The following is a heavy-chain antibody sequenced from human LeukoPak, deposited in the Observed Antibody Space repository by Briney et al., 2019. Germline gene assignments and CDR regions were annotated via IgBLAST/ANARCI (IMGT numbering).Heavy chain of an antibody. CDR3: ARGSHGYVGWFDS. CDR2: IYYSGTT. CDR1: GGSIRSDY. J-gene: IGHJ5*01. D-gene: IGHD3-16*01. V-gene: IGHV4-59*01. Sequence: TPSETLSLTCNVSGGSIRSDYWSWIRQSPGKGLEWIGSIYYSGTTHYNPSLQSRVTISVNTTKNQLFLQLTYVTGADTAVYYCARGSHGYVGWFDSWGQGTLVTVSS.